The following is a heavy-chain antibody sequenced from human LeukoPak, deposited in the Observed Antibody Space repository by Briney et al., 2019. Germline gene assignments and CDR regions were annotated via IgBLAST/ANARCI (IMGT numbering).Heavy chain of an antibody. V-gene: IGHV1-3*01. D-gene: IGHD3-22*01. J-gene: IGHJ1*01. Sequence: ASVKVSCKASGYTFTSYAIHWVRQAPGQSLEWMGWINGGNGNTKYSEKFQGRVTIIRDTSASTAYVELSSLRSEDTAVYYCARVPLHDDSGHYYPHWGQGTLVTVSS. CDR1: GYTFTSYA. CDR3: ARVPLHDDSGHYYPH. CDR2: INGGNGNT.